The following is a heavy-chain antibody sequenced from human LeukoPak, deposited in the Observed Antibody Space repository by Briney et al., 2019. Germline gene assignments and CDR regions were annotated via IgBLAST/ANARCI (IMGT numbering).Heavy chain of an antibody. V-gene: IGHV3-30*04. CDR3: ARGVRYQLPLYYYYGMDV. CDR2: ISYDGSNK. J-gene: IGHJ6*02. CDR1: GFTFSSYA. Sequence: GGSLRLSCAASGFTFSSYAMHWVRQAPGKGLEWVAVISYDGSNKYYADSVKGRFTISRDNSKNTLYLQMNSLRAEDTAVYYCARGVRYQLPLYYYYGMDVWGQGTTVTVTS. D-gene: IGHD2-2*01.